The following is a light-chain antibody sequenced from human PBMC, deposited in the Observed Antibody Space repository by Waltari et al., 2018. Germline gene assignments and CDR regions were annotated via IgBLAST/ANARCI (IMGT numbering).Light chain of an antibody. CDR2: EVS. CDR1: SSHVGGYNY. J-gene: IGLJ2*01. V-gene: IGLV2-14*01. Sequence: QSALTQPASAPGSPGQSLTTPCPGTSSHVGGYNYVSWYQQHPGKAPKLMIYEVSNRPSGVSNRFSGSKSGNTASLTISGLQAEDEADYYCSSYTSSSVVFGGGTKLTVL. CDR3: SSYTSSSVV.